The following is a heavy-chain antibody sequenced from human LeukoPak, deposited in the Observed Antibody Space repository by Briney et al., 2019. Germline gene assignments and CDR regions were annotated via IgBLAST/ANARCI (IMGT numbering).Heavy chain of an antibody. CDR2: INHSGST. V-gene: IGHV4-34*01. CDR3: ARGPGDYVWGSYRLLFDY. Sequence: PSETLSLTCAVYGGSFSGYYWSWIRQPPGKGLEWIGEINHSGSTNYNPSLKSRVTISVDTSKNQFSLKLSSVTAADTAVYYCARGPGDYVWGSYRLLFDYWGQGTLVTVSS. J-gene: IGHJ4*02. CDR1: GGSFSGYY. D-gene: IGHD3-16*02.